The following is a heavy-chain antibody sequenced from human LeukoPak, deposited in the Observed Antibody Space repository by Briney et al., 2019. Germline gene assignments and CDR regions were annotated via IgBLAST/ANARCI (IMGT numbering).Heavy chain of an antibody. CDR1: GFTFSDYN. J-gene: IGHJ4*02. V-gene: IGHV3-11*04. Sequence: GGSLRLSCAASGFTFSDYNMRWIRQAPGKGLEWVSSISRSGSTKYYADSVKGRVTISRDNAKNSLYLQMNSLRAEDTAVYYCAGFDYYGSESYYNHFDSWGQGTLVTVSS. CDR3: AGFDYYGSESYYNHFDS. D-gene: IGHD3-10*01. CDR2: ISRSGSTK.